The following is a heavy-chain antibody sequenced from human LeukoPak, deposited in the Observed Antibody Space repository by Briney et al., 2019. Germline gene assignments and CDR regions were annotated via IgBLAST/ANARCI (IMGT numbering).Heavy chain of an antibody. Sequence: GGSLRLSCAASGFTFSSYAMTWVRQAPGKGLEWVSAISGSGGSTYYADSVKGRFTVSRDNSKNTLYLQMNSLRAGDTAVYYCAKSPPRGPVDYWGQGTLVTVSS. CDR2: ISGSGGST. CDR3: AKSPPRGPVDY. V-gene: IGHV3-23*01. J-gene: IGHJ4*02. CDR1: GFTFSSYA.